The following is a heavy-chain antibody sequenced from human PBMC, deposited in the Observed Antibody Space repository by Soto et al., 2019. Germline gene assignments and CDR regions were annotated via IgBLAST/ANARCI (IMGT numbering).Heavy chain of an antibody. CDR3: VRDLNGDFYY. V-gene: IGHV1-18*01. CDR1: GYSFTTYG. Sequence: QVQLVQSGAEVRQPGASVKVSCKASGYSFTTYGMSWVRQAPGQGLEYMGWINGYGHGAKYVQRFQGRFSMTTDTSTNTVYMDLRSLTSDDTAVYDCVRDLNGDFYYWGQGTVVIASP. CDR2: INGYGHGA. D-gene: IGHD3-10*01. J-gene: IGHJ4*02.